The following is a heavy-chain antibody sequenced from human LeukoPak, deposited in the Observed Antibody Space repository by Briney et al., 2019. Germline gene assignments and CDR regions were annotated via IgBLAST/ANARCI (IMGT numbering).Heavy chain of an antibody. CDR3: ATDRQEGGSGSYWFDP. V-gene: IGHV4-59*01. Sequence: SETLSLTCTVSRGSITTYYWSWVRQPAGKGLEWIGNVYYSGSTTYNPSLKSRVSMSVDMSKNQFSLKLRSVTAADTATYYCATDRQEGGSGSYWFDPWGQGTQVTVSS. CDR1: RGSITTYY. J-gene: IGHJ5*02. CDR2: VYYSGST. D-gene: IGHD3-10*01.